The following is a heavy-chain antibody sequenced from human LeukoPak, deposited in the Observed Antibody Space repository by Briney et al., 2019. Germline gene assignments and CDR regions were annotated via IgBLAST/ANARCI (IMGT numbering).Heavy chain of an antibody. CDR3: GRVKEASAFDI. V-gene: IGHV3-21*01. J-gene: IGHJ3*02. Sequence: PGGSLRLSCAASGFTFSSYSMNCVRQAPGKGLEWVSSISGNSRHIYYADSVKGRFTISRDNAKNSLYLQMNSLRAEDTAVYYCGRVKEASAFDIWGQGTMVTVSS. CDR1: GFTFSSYS. D-gene: IGHD5-12*01. CDR2: ISGNSRHI.